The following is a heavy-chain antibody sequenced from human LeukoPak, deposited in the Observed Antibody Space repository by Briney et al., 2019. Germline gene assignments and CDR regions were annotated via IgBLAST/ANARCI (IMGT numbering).Heavy chain of an antibody. D-gene: IGHD5-12*01. J-gene: IGHJ6*02. CDR2: IYPGDSDT. V-gene: IGHV5-51*01. Sequence: GESLKISCTGSGYIFSNYWIGWVRQMPGKGLEWMGIIYPGDSDTRYSPSFQGQVTISADKSISTAYLQWSSLKASDTAMYYCARRRSGYGEGKYYYGMDVWGQGTTVTVSS. CDR1: GYIFSNYW. CDR3: ARRRSGYGEGKYYYGMDV.